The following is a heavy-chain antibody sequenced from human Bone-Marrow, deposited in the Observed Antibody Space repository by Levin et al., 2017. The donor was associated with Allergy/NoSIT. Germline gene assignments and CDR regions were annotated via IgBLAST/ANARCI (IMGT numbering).Heavy chain of an antibody. Sequence: PGGSLRLSCTVSGGSISSYYWSWIRQPPGKGLEWIGYMFNSGSTKYNPSLKSRVALSVDTSKNQFSLKLSSVTAADTAVYYCARDTVRGGGYFDYWGQGTLVTVSS. D-gene: IGHD4-11*01. J-gene: IGHJ4*02. CDR2: MFNSGST. CDR3: ARDTVRGGGYFDY. CDR1: GGSISSYY. V-gene: IGHV4-59*01.